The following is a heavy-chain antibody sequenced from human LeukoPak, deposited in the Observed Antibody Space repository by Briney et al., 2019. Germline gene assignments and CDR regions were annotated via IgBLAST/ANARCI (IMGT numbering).Heavy chain of an antibody. D-gene: IGHD3-10*01. CDR3: ASRCTMVRWVICAFDI. Sequence: SETLSLTCTVSGGSISISSYYWGWVRQPPGKALEWIGNIFYSGSTYYSPSLKSRVTISVDTSTNQFALKLSSVTAADTAVYYCASRCTMVRWVICAFDIWGQGTMVTVSS. V-gene: IGHV4-39*01. CDR2: IFYSGST. J-gene: IGHJ3*02. CDR1: GGSISISSYY.